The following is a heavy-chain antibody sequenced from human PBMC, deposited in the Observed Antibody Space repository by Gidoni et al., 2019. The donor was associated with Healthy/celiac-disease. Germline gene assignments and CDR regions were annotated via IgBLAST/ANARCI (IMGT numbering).Heavy chain of an antibody. CDR2: IIPIVGTA. J-gene: IGHJ6*03. Sequence: QVQLVQSGAEVTKPGSSVKVSCKASEGTFRSYAISWVRQAPGQGLEWMGGIIPIVGTANDGQKFQGRVTITAEESTNTAYMELRSMRSEDTAVYYCARDSKLGNDYYYYMDVWGKGTTVTVSS. CDR3: ARDSKLGNDYYYYMDV. CDR1: EGTFRSYA. V-gene: IGHV1-69*01. D-gene: IGHD7-27*01.